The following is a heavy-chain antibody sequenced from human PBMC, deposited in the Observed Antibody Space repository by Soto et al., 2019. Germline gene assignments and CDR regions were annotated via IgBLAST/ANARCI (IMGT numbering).Heavy chain of an antibody. J-gene: IGHJ6*02. CDR1: GGTFSSYA. Sequence: SVKVSWKASGGTFSSYAISWVRQAPGQGLEWMGGIIPIFGTANYAQKFQGRVTITADKSTSTAYMELSSLRSEDTAVYYCAGGIAARDVSPYYGMDVWGQGTTVTVSS. CDR3: AGGIAARDVSPYYGMDV. V-gene: IGHV1-69*06. CDR2: IIPIFGTA. D-gene: IGHD6-6*01.